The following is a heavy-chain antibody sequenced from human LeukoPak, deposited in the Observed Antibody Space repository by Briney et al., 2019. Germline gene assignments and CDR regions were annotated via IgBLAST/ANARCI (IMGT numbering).Heavy chain of an antibody. CDR2: IYYSGST. CDR3: ARRSPDCSSTSCYFDY. CDR1: GDSISSSTYY. Sequence: SGTLSLTCSVAGDSISSSTYYWAWIRQPPGKGLEWIASIYYSGSTYYNSSLRSRVTISVDTSKNQFSLRLNSVTAADTAVYYCARRSPDCSSTSCYFDYWGQGTLVTVSS. V-gene: IGHV4-39*01. J-gene: IGHJ4*02. D-gene: IGHD2-2*01.